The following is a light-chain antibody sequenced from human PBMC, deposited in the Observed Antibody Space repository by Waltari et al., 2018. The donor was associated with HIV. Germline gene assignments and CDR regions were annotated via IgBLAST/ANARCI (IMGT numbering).Light chain of an antibody. CDR1: QGVSSAY. J-gene: IGKJ5*01. Sequence: EIVLTQSPATLSLSPGASAPLPCGASQGVSSAYLAWYQQRPGLAPRLLIYDASTRATGIPDRFSGSGSGTDFTLTISRLEPEDFAVYFCQQYASSPITFGQGTRLEIK. CDR2: DAS. CDR3: QQYASSPIT. V-gene: IGKV3D-20*01.